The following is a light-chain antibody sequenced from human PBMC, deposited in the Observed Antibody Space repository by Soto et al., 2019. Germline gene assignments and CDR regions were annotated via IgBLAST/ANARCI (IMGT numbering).Light chain of an antibody. CDR1: QSIKTF. CDR2: GAS. J-gene: IGKJ1*01. CDR3: QQTYSSPQT. Sequence: DIQMTQSPSSLSASVGDRVSITCRAGQSIKTFLSWYQQKAGKAPKLLIYGASNLLSGVPSRFSVSGSRTEFTLTISSLQPEDFATYFCQQTYSSPQTFGHGTQVPIK. V-gene: IGKV1-39*01.